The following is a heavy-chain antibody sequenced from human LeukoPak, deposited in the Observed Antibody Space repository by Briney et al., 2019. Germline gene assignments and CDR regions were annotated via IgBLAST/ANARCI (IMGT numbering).Heavy chain of an antibody. V-gene: IGHV4-39*01. J-gene: IGHJ4*02. CDR2: ISYSGST. CDR3: ARGLPRYSSGWYYPY. Sequence: SETLSLTCTVSGDSISSSSYYWGWIRQPPGKGLEWIGSISYSGSTHYSPSLETRVTISVDPSKNQFSLKLNSVTAADTAVYYCARGLPRYSSGWYYPYWGQGTLVTVSS. D-gene: IGHD6-19*01. CDR1: GDSISSSSYY.